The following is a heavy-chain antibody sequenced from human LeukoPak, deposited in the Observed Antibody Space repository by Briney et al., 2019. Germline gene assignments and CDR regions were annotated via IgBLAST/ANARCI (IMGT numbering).Heavy chain of an antibody. V-gene: IGHV3-9*01. CDR2: ISWNSANI. Sequence: GRSLRLSCAASGLTFDDYAMHWVRQFPGKGLEWVSGISWNSANIGYADSVKGRFTISRDNAKNTLYLQMNSLRAEDTAVYYCAREGGYSGYEADYWGQGTLVTVSS. CDR3: AREGGYSGYEADY. CDR1: GLTFDDYA. D-gene: IGHD5-12*01. J-gene: IGHJ4*02.